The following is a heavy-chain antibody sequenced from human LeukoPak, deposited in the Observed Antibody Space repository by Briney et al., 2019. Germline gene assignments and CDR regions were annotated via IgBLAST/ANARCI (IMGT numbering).Heavy chain of an antibody. V-gene: IGHV3-74*01. Sequence: GRSLRLSCAASGFTFSSYGMHWVRQAPGKGPVWVSRIKSDGSSTSYADSVKGRFTISRDNAKNTLYLQMNSLRAEDTAVYYCARDLTSEWELLNWGQGTLVTVSS. D-gene: IGHD1-26*01. CDR3: ARDLTSEWELLN. CDR1: GFTFSSYG. CDR2: IKSDGSST. J-gene: IGHJ4*02.